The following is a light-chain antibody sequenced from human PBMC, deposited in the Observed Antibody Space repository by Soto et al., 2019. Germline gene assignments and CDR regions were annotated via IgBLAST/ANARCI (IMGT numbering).Light chain of an antibody. J-gene: IGLJ3*02. CDR3: CSYAGSRTWV. Sequence: QSALTQPASVSGSPGQSITISCTGTSSNVGGYNLVSWYQRHPGKAPQLIIYEATKRPSGISNRFSASKSGKTASLTISGLQAEDESDYYCCSYAGSRTWVFGGGTKVTVL. CDR1: SSNVGGYNL. CDR2: EAT. V-gene: IGLV2-23*01.